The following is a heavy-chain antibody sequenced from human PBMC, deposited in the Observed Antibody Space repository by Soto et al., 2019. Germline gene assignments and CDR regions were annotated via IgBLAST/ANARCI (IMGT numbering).Heavy chain of an antibody. Sequence: GGSLRLSCAASGFTFSNYAMNWVRQAPGKGLEWVSVISGSGGSTYYADSVKGRFTISRDNSRNTLYLQMNSLRAEDTAVYYCARDRVESGYPEYFQHWGQGTLVTVSS. CDR3: ARDRVESGYPEYFQH. D-gene: IGHD3-22*01. V-gene: IGHV3-23*01. J-gene: IGHJ1*01. CDR1: GFTFSNYA. CDR2: ISGSGGST.